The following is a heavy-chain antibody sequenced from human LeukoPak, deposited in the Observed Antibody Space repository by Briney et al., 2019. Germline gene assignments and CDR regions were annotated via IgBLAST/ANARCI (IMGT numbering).Heavy chain of an antibody. Sequence: GASVKVSCKASGYTFTSYGLNWVRQAPGQGLEWMGWINTNTGNPTNAQGFTGRFVFSLDTSVSTAYLQISSLKAEDTAVYYCARYCSGGSCYSGFDYWGQGTLVTVSS. CDR1: GYTFTSYG. J-gene: IGHJ4*02. V-gene: IGHV7-4-1*02. D-gene: IGHD2-15*01. CDR3: ARYCSGGSCYSGFDY. CDR2: INTNTGNP.